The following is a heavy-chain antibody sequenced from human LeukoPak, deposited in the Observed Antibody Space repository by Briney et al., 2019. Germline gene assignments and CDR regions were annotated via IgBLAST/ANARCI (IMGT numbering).Heavy chain of an antibody. J-gene: IGHJ3*02. Sequence: PSETLSLTRTVSGGSISSYYWSWIRQPPGKGLEWIGYIYYSGSTNYNPSLKSRVTISVGTSKNQFSLKLSSVTAADTAVYYCARDYYDSSGYYHDAFDIWGQGTMVTVSS. D-gene: IGHD3-22*01. CDR2: IYYSGST. CDR1: GGSISSYY. V-gene: IGHV4-59*12. CDR3: ARDYYDSSGYYHDAFDI.